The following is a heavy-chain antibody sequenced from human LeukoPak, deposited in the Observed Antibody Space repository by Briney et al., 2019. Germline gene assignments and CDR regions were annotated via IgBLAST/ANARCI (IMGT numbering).Heavy chain of an antibody. Sequence: ASVKVSCKASGHTLISYGVSWVRQAPGQGLEWMGWISVDNGNTNYAQRFQGRVTMTTDTSTSTAYTELRSLRSDDTAVYYCARDVRYFDFWGQGTLVTVSS. CDR2: ISVDNGNT. D-gene: IGHD3-10*01. V-gene: IGHV1-18*01. J-gene: IGHJ4*02. CDR1: GHTLISYG. CDR3: ARDVRYFDF.